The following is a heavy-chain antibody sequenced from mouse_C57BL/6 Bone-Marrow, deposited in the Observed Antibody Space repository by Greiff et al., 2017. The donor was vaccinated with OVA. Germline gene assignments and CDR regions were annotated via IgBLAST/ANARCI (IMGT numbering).Heavy chain of an antibody. V-gene: IGHV1-7*01. D-gene: IGHD1-1*01. J-gene: IGHJ3*01. CDR1: GYTFTSYW. CDR2: INPSSGYT. Sequence: QVHVKQSGAELAKPGASVKLSCKASGYTFTSYWMHWVKQRPGQGLEWIGYINPSSGYTKYNQKFKDKATLTADKSSSTAYMQLSSLTYEDSAVYYCARTITTVEAWFAYWGQGTLVTVSA. CDR3: ARTITTVEAWFAY.